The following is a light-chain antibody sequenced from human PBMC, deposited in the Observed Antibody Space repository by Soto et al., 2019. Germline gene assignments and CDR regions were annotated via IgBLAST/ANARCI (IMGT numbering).Light chain of an antibody. CDR1: QSLLHSNGYNY. J-gene: IGKJ1*01. CDR2: LGS. Sequence: DIVMTQSPLSLPVTPGEPTSISYRSSQSLLHSNGYNYLDWYLQKPGQSPQLLIYLGSNRASGVTGRFSGSGSGTDFTLKISRVEAENVGFYYCMQALQTPRTFGQGTKVEIK. CDR3: MQALQTPRT. V-gene: IGKV2-28*01.